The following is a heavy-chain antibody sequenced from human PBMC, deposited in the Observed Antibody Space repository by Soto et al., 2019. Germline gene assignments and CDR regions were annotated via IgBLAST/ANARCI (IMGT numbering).Heavy chain of an antibody. CDR2: TSYDGGHK. CDR1: EFTFSSYA. J-gene: IGHJ6*02. Sequence: QVQLVESGGGVVHPERSLRLSCSASEFTFSSYAMHWVRQAPGKGLEWVAGTSYDGGHKFYGDSVRGRFTISRDSSKTTVFLQMNSRRPEDTAAYYCARVKTDYSNPRGPFFFYGMDVWGQGTTVTVSS. V-gene: IGHV3-30-3*01. D-gene: IGHD4-4*01. CDR3: ARVKTDYSNPRGPFFFYGMDV.